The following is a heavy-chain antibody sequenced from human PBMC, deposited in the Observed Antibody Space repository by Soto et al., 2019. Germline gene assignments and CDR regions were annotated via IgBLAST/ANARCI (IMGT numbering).Heavy chain of an antibody. Sequence: QVQLQESGPGLVRPSETLSLTCTVSDVSIGGSFHYLGLIRQPPGKGLEWIGNTALGGTKYYNPSLKSRLPLPLDTSKKLLSLELPSVTATDTAVYYCAIYQRGYSGVSQFDPWGQGTLVTVSS. CDR1: DVSIGGSFHY. D-gene: IGHD5-12*01. CDR3: AIYQRGYSGVSQFDP. CDR2: TALGGTK. J-gene: IGHJ5*02. V-gene: IGHV4-39*01.